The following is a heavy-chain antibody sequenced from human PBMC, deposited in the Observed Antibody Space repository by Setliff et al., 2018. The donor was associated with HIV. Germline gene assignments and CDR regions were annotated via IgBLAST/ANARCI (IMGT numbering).Heavy chain of an antibody. V-gene: IGHV4-59*01. CDR2: IYYSGST. J-gene: IGHJ3*02. CDR1: GGSISNYY. Sequence: ETLSLTCTVAGGSISNYYWSWIRQPPGKELEWIGYIYYSGSTNYNPYLKSRVTISVDTYKTQFSLNLSSVTAAYTAVYYCARENYYDQKGAFDIWGQGTMVTVSS. CDR3: ARENYYDQKGAFDI. D-gene: IGHD3-22*01.